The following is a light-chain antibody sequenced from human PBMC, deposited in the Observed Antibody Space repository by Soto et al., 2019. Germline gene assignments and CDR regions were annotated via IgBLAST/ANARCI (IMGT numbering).Light chain of an antibody. J-gene: IGKJ5*01. CDR3: QQLETYPLT. Sequence: IQVTQSPSSLSASVGDTVTITCRASQGISSAFAWYQQKPGKVPRLLIYDVFNLQSGVPSRFSGSGSGTDFTLTISRLQPEDFATYYCQQLETYPLTCSQGTRLEVK. V-gene: IGKV1-13*02. CDR2: DVF. CDR1: QGISSA.